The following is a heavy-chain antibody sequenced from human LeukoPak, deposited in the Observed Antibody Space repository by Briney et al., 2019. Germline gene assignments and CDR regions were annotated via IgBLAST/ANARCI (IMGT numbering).Heavy chain of an antibody. CDR1: GFSVSTDY. CDR3: ARGWGSFEN. J-gene: IGHJ4*02. V-gene: IGHV3-53*01. CDR2: LYSGGNT. D-gene: IGHD7-27*01. Sequence: GGSLRLSCAASGFSVSTDYMTWVRQAPGKGLEWVSTLYSGGNTYYADSVKGRFTISRDNSKNTLYLEMSSRRAEDTAVYSCARGWGSFENWGQGTLVAVSS.